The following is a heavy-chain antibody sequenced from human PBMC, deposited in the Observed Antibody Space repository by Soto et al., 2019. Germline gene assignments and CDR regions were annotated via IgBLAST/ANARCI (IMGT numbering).Heavy chain of an antibody. CDR2: IYYSGST. CDR1: GGSISSSSYY. J-gene: IGHJ4*02. Sequence: SETLSLTCTVSGGSISSSSYYWGWIRQRPGKGLEWIGSIYYSGSTYYNPSLKSRVTISVDTSKNQFSLKLSSVTAADTAVYYCARQGSYDFWSGYKGFGYWGQGTLVTVSS. D-gene: IGHD3-3*01. CDR3: ARQGSYDFWSGYKGFGY. V-gene: IGHV4-39*01.